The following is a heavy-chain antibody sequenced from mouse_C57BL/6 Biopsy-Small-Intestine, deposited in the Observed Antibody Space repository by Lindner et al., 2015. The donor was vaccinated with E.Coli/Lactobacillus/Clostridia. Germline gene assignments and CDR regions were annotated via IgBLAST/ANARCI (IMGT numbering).Heavy chain of an antibody. V-gene: IGHV1-63*01. CDR2: IYPGGGYT. CDR3: ARSSYDYFDY. D-gene: IGHD1-1*01. J-gene: IGHJ2*01. Sequence: VQLQESGAELVRPGTSVKMSCKASGYTFTNYWIGWAKQRPGHGLEWIGDIYPGGGYTNYNEKFKGKVTLTADKSSSTAYMQFSSLTSEDSAIYYCARSSYDYFDYWGQGTTLTVSS. CDR1: GYTFTNYW.